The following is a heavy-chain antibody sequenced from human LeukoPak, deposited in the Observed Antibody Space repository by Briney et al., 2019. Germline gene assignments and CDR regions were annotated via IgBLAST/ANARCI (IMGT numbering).Heavy chain of an antibody. J-gene: IGHJ4*02. CDR3: AKAVRISNLGVDY. CDR1: GFTFSSYA. D-gene: IGHD3-16*01. V-gene: IGHV3-23*01. CDR2: ISGSGGST. Sequence: SGGSLRLSCAASGFTFSSYAISWVRQAPGKGLEWVSAISGSGGSTFYADSVKGRFTISRDNAKNSLYLQMNSLRDEDTAVYYCAKAVRISNLGVDYWGQGTLVTVSS.